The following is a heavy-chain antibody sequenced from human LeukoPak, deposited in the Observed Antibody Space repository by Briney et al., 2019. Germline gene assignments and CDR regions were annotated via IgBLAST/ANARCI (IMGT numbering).Heavy chain of an antibody. V-gene: IGHV3-21*01. D-gene: IGHD3-9*01. CDR2: IRNSSSYI. Sequence: GGSLTLSCAASGFTFSSYSMNWLRQAPGKGLEWVSSIRNSSSYIYYAVSVKGRFTIYRDNAENSLYLQMNSLRAEDTAVYYCARDRYFDWPHAADYWGRGTLVSVPS. J-gene: IGHJ4*02. CDR1: GFTFSSYS. CDR3: ARDRYFDWPHAADY.